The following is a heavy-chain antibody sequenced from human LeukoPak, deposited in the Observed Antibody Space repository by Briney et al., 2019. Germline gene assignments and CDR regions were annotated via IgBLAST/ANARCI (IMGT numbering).Heavy chain of an antibody. D-gene: IGHD7-27*01. CDR1: GGTFSSYA. CDR3: ASLANWDDNFDY. Sequence: SVKVSCKASGGTFSSYAISWVRQAPGQGLEWMGRIIPILGIANYAQKFQGRVTITADKSTSTAYMELSSLRSEDTAVYYCASLANWDDNFDYRGQGTLVTVSS. CDR2: IIPILGIA. V-gene: IGHV1-69*04. J-gene: IGHJ4*02.